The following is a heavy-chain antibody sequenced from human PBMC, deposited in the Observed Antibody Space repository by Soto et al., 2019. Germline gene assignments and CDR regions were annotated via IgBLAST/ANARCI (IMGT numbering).Heavy chain of an antibody. Sequence: QLQESGPGLVRPSGTLSLTCSVSGVSIIVSNWWSWVRQPPGKAPEWIGEVYYSGNANYSPSLKSRVSISSDTSKNQFSLRLSSVTAADTAVYYCARDGHYDSSGFPLSVWGRGTLVIVSS. CDR1: GVSIIVSNW. D-gene: IGHD3-22*01. V-gene: IGHV4-4*02. J-gene: IGHJ2*01. CDR3: ARDGHYDSSGFPLSV. CDR2: VYYSGNA.